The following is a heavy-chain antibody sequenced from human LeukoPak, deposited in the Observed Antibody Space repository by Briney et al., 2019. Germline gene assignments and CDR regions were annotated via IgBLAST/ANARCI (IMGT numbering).Heavy chain of an antibody. Sequence: SETLSLTCAVSGYSISSGYYWGWIRQPPGKVLEWIGIIYHSGSTYYNPSLKSRVTISGDTSKNQFYLKLSPVSAANTAVYYCARPPTIFGVVGGAFDIWGQGTMVTVSS. D-gene: IGHD3-3*01. CDR3: ARPPTIFGVVGGAFDI. J-gene: IGHJ3*02. V-gene: IGHV4-38-2*01. CDR1: GYSISSGYY. CDR2: IYHSGST.